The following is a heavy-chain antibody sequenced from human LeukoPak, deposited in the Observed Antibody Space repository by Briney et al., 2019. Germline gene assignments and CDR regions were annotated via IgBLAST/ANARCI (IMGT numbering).Heavy chain of an antibody. CDR1: GYSFTSYW. D-gene: IGHD2-21*02. V-gene: IGHV5-51*01. J-gene: IGHJ3*02. CDR3: ARHSVYCGGDCYFFDI. Sequence: GESLKISCTGSGYSFTSYWIGWVRQLPGKGLEWMGIIYPGDSATRYSPSFQGQVTISADKSISTAYLQWSSLKASDTAMYYCARHSVYCGGDCYFFDIWGQGTMVTVSS. CDR2: IYPGDSAT.